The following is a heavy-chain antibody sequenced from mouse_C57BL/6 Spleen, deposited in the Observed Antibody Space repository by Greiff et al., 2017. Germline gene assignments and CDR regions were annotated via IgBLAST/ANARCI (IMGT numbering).Heavy chain of an antibody. V-gene: IGHV3-6*01. Sequence: EVQLQESGPGLVKPSQSLSLTCSVTGYSITSGYYWNWIRQFPGNKLEWMGYISYDGSNNYNPSLKNRISITRDTSKNQFFLKLNSVTTEDTATYYCARLYDYDPYYWDYWGQGTTLTVSS. CDR3: ARLYDYDPYYWDY. CDR1: GYSITSGYY. CDR2: ISYDGSN. J-gene: IGHJ2*01. D-gene: IGHD2-4*01.